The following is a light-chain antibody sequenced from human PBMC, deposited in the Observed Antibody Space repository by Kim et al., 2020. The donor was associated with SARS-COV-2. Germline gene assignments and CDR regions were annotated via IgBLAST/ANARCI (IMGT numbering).Light chain of an antibody. J-gene: IGKJ5*01. CDR3: QQRSNRPIT. CDR2: DAS. CDR1: QSVSSY. V-gene: IGKV3-11*01. Sequence: WSPGERATLSCRASQSVSSYLAWYQQKPGQAPRLRIYDASNRATGIPARFSGSGSGTDFTLTISSLEPEDFAVYYCQQRSNRPITFGQGTRLEIK.